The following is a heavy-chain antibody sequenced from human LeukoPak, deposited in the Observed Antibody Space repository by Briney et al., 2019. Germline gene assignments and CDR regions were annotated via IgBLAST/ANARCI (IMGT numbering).Heavy chain of an antibody. CDR3: AACDYGDYFDY. V-gene: IGHV4-59*01. Sequence: PSETLSLTCTVSGGSISSYYWSWIRQPPGKGLEWIGYIYYSGSTNYNPSPKSRVTISVDTSKNQFSLKLSSVTAADTAVYYCAACDYGDYFDYWGQGTLVTVSS. J-gene: IGHJ4*02. CDR1: GGSISSYY. D-gene: IGHD4-17*01. CDR2: IYYSGST.